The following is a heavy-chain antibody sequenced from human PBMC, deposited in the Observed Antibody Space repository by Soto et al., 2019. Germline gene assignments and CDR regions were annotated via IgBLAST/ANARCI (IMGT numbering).Heavy chain of an antibody. CDR1: GGSISSSSYY. J-gene: IGHJ5*02. V-gene: IGHV4-39*01. D-gene: IGHD6-13*01. Sequence: SETLSLTCTVSGGSISSSSYYWGWIRQPPGKGLEWIGSIYYSGSTYYNPSLKSRVTISVDTSKNQFSLKLSSVTAAATAVYYCARHQSHSSSYVDPWGQGTLVTVSS. CDR2: IYYSGST. CDR3: ARHQSHSSSYVDP.